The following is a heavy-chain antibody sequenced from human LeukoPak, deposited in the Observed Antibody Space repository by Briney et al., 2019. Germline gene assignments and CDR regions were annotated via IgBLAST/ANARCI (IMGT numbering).Heavy chain of an antibody. CDR2: INSDGRST. Sequence: GGFLRLSCAASGFTFSYYWMHWVRQAPGKGLVWVSRINSDGRSTTYADSVKGRFTISRDNAKNTLYLQMNSLRVEDTAVYYCARERLQTYNWFDPWGQGTLVTVSS. V-gene: IGHV3-74*01. CDR1: GFTFSYYW. D-gene: IGHD4-11*01. CDR3: ARERLQTYNWFDP. J-gene: IGHJ5*02.